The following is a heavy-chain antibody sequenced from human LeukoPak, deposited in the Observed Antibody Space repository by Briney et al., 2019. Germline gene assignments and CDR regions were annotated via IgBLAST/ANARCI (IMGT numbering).Heavy chain of an antibody. CDR1: GFTFSSYW. CDR2: IKQDGSEK. D-gene: IGHD6-19*01. CDR3: AKASGGWYYFDY. Sequence: PGGSLRLSCATSGFTFSSYWMSWVRQTPGKGLEWVATIKQDGSEKKYADSVKGRFTISRDNSKNSLYLQMNSLRTEDTALYYCAKASGGWYYFDYWGQGTLVTVSS. V-gene: IGHV3-7*05. J-gene: IGHJ4*02.